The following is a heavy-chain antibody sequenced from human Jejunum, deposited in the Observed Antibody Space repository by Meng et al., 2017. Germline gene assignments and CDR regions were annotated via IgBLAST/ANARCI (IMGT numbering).Heavy chain of an antibody. D-gene: IGHD3-10*01. CDR1: GYTFTGYY. Sequence: QVQLGQSGAEVKKPGASVKVSCKASGYTFTGYYMHWVRQAPGQGLEWMGRINPNSGGTNYAQKFQGRVTMTRDTSISTAYMELSSLRSDDTAVYYCVRNTVRPRTRCFDPWGQGTLVTVSS. CDR2: INPNSGGT. V-gene: IGHV1-2*06. J-gene: IGHJ5*02. CDR3: VRNTVRPRTRCFDP.